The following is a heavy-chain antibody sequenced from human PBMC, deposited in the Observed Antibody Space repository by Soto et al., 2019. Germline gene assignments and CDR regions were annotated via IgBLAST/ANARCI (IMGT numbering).Heavy chain of an antibody. CDR1: GYSFTSYW. CDR3: ARHGSSGSGYYLSYGMDV. D-gene: IGHD3-9*01. Sequence: GESLKISCKGSGYSFTSYWIGWVRQMPGKGLEWMGIIYPGDSDTRYSPSFQGQVTISADKSISTAYLQWSSLKASDTAMYYCARHGSSGSGYYLSYGMDVWGQGTTVTVSS. J-gene: IGHJ6*02. CDR2: IYPGDSDT. V-gene: IGHV5-51*01.